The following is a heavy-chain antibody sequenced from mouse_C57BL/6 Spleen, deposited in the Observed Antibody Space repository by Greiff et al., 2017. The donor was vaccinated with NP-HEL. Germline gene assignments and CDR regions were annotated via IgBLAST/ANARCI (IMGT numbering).Heavy chain of an antibody. V-gene: IGHV1-72*01. D-gene: IGHD2-3*01. CDR2: IDPNSGGT. CDR1: GYTFASYW. J-gene: IGHJ4*01. Sequence: QVQLKQPGAELVKPGASVKLSCKASGYTFASYWMHWVKQRPGRGLEWIGRIDPNSGGTKYNEKFKSKATLTVDKPSSTAYMQLSSLTSEDSAVYYCARRDGSYGDYAMDYWGQGTSVTVSS. CDR3: ARRDGSYGDYAMDY.